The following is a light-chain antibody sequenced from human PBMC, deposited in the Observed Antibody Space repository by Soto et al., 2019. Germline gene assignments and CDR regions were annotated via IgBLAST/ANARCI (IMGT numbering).Light chain of an antibody. CDR3: CVCAATYTVL. CDR2: DVN. CDR1: SSDVGGYTF. Sequence: QSALTQPRSVSGSPGQSVTISCTGTSSDVGGYTFVSWYQQHPGKAPKLIIYDVNKGPSGVPYRFSGSKSDNTASLTISGLQAEDEADYYCCVCAATYTVLFGGGTKLTVL. V-gene: IGLV2-11*01. J-gene: IGLJ3*02.